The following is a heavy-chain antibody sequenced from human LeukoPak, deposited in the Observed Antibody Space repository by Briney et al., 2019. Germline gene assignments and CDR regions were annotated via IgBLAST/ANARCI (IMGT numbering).Heavy chain of an antibody. CDR2: IYYSGST. D-gene: IGHD2/OR15-2a*01. CDR1: GGSISSSSYY. J-gene: IGHJ4*02. Sequence: SETLSLTCTVSGGSISSSSYYWGWIRQPPGKGLEWIGSIYYSGSTYYNPSLKSRVTISVDTSKNQFSLKLSSVTAADTAVYYCARPGGLYGPQWGQGTLVTVSS. V-gene: IGHV4-39*01. CDR3: ARPGGLYGPQ.